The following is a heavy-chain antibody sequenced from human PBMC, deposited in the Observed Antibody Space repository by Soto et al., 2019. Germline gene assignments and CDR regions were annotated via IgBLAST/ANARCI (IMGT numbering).Heavy chain of an antibody. V-gene: IGHV2-26*02. Sequence: XVPTRVNATETLPLTCTVSGFSLNNATMGVSWIRQPPGTALEWLAHIFSNAEKSCSTSVKSRLTVSKDASKSQVVLTMTNMDPVETATYYCARILNDGFLDHWFHPWGQGTLVTASS. CDR3: ARILNDGFLDHWFHP. D-gene: IGHD3-3*01. CDR2: IFSNAEK. CDR1: GFSLNNATMG. J-gene: IGHJ5*02.